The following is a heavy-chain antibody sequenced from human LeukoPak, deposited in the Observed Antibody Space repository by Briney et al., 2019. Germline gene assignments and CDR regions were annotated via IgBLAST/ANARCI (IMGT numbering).Heavy chain of an antibody. CDR3: AKDLKVGGKGGFDY. CDR2: ISGSGGST. Sequence: PGGSLRLFCSASGFTFSSYAMSWVRQAPGKGLEWVSAISGSGGSTYYADSVKGRLTISRDNSKNTLYLQMNSLRAEDTAVYYCAKDLKVGGKGGFDYWGQGTLVTVS. V-gene: IGHV3-23*01. CDR1: GFTFSSYA. J-gene: IGHJ4*02. D-gene: IGHD1-26*01.